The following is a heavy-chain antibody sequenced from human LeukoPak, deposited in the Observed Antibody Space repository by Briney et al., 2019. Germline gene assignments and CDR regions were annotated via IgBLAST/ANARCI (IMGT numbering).Heavy chain of an antibody. V-gene: IGHV4-34*01. CDR2: INHSGST. CDR3: ARGSQLVSFDY. J-gene: IGHJ4*02. CDR1: GGSFSGYY. D-gene: IGHD6-13*01. Sequence: SETLSLTCAVYGGSFSGYYWSWIRQPPGKGLEWIGEINHSGSTNYNPSLKSRVTISVDTSKNQFSLKLSSVTAADTAVYYCARGSQLVSFDYWGQGTLVTVSS.